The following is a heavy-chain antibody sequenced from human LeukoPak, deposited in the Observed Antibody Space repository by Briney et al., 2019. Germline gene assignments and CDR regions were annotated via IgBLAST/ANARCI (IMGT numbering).Heavy chain of an antibody. J-gene: IGHJ5*02. V-gene: IGHV4-38-2*02. CDR2: IYHSGST. CDR1: GYSINSGYY. D-gene: IGHD6-13*01. CDR3: ARGYFSSWYMSWFDP. Sequence: SETLSLTCTVSGYSINSGYYWGWIRQPPGKGLEWIAIIYHSGSTYYNPSLKSRVTISVDTSKNQFSLNLSSVTAADTAVYYCARGYFSSWYMSWFDPWGQGTLVTVSS.